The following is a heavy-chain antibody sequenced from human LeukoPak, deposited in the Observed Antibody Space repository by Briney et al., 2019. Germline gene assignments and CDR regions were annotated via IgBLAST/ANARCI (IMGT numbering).Heavy chain of an antibody. V-gene: IGHV4-39*07. CDR2: IYYSGST. CDR1: GASISSSSYY. D-gene: IGHD5-18*01. CDR3: ARGFTATDAFDI. J-gene: IGHJ3*02. Sequence: SETLSLTCTVSGASISSSSYYWGWIRQPPGKGLEWIGSIYYSGSTYYNPSLKSRVTISVDTSKNQFSLKLSSVTAADTAVYYCARGFTATDAFDIWGQGTMVTVSS.